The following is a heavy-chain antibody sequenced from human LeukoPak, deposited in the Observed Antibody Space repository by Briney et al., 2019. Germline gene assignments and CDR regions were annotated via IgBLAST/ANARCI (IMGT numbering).Heavy chain of an antibody. J-gene: IGHJ6*03. V-gene: IGHV4-39*07. Sequence: PSETLSLTCTVSGGSISSYYWGWIRQPPGKGLEWIGSIYYSGSTYYNPSLKSRVTISVDTSKNQFSLKLSSVTAADTAVYYCARARVAAAGYYYYYMDVWGKGTTVTVSS. D-gene: IGHD6-13*01. CDR1: GGSISSYY. CDR2: IYYSGST. CDR3: ARARVAAAGYYYYYMDV.